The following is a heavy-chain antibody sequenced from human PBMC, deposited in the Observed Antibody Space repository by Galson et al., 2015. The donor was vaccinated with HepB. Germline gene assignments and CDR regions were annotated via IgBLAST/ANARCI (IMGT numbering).Heavy chain of an antibody. D-gene: IGHD2-15*01. J-gene: IGHJ6*03. CDR1: GYTFTSYD. CDR3: AVGYCSGGSCSDYYYYYMDV. Sequence: SVKVSCKASGYTFTSYDINWVRQATGQGLEWMGWMNPNSGNTGYAQKFQGRVTMTRNTSISTAYMELSSLRSEDTAVYYCAVGYCSGGSCSDYYYYYMDVWGKGTTVTVSS. V-gene: IGHV1-8*01. CDR2: MNPNSGNT.